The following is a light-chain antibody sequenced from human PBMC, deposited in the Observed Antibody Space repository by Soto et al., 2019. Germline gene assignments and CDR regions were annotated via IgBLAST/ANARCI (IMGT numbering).Light chain of an antibody. Sequence: QSVLTQPASVSGSPGQSITISCTGTSSDVGGYNYVSWYQQHPGKAPKLMIYEDSNRPSGVSNRFSGSKSGNTASLTISGLQAEDEADYYCSSYTSSSTLFGTGTKLTVL. CDR2: EDS. J-gene: IGLJ1*01. CDR3: SSYTSSSTL. V-gene: IGLV2-14*01. CDR1: SSDVGGYNY.